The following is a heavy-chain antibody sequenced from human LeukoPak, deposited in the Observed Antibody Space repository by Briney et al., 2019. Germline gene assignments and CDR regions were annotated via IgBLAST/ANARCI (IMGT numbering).Heavy chain of an antibody. V-gene: IGHV4-4*02. CDR2: IYQNGNT. D-gene: IGHD3-10*01. Sequence: PSGTLSLTCDVSGGSMSSSHWWDWVRQTPEKGLEWIGEIYQNGNTNYNPSLKSRVAISEDTSKNQFSLNLSSVTAADTAVYYCARGGYYGSGSDDAFDIWGQGTTVTVSS. CDR3: ARGGYYGSGSDDAFDI. J-gene: IGHJ3*02. CDR1: GGSMSSSHW.